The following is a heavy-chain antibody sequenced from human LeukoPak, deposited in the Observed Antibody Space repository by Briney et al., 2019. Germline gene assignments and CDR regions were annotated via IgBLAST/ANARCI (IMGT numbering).Heavy chain of an antibody. CDR2: ISYDGNNK. Sequence: GGSLRLSCAASGFAFSDYSMNWVRQAPGKGLEWVAVISYDGNNKHYADSVKGRFTISRDNSKNTLYLQMNSLRPEDTAVYYCARSAGYCTSTSCYYYDYWGQGTLVTVSS. CDR3: ARSAGYCTSTSCYYYDY. J-gene: IGHJ4*02. V-gene: IGHV3-30*03. D-gene: IGHD2-2*01. CDR1: GFAFSDYS.